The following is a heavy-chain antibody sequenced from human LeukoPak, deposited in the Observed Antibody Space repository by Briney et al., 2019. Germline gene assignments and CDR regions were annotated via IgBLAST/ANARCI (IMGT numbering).Heavy chain of an antibody. CDR3: ARDSSMGWFGELRAFDY. CDR2: IIPILGIA. CDR1: GGTFSSYA. V-gene: IGHV1-69*04. J-gene: IGHJ4*02. D-gene: IGHD3-10*01. Sequence: GASVKVSCKASGGTFSSYAISWVRHAPGQGLEWMGRIIPILGIANYAQKFQGRVTITADKSTSTAYMELSSLRSEDTAVYYCARDSSMGWFGELRAFDYWGQGTLVTVSS.